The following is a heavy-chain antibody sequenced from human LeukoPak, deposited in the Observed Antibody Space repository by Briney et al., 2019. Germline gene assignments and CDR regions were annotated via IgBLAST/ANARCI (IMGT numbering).Heavy chain of an antibody. V-gene: IGHV3-30*18. CDR3: AKRAGDDSSVFDI. CDR1: GFTFSSYG. CDR2: ISYDGSNK. Sequence: GGSLRLSCAASGFTFSSYGMHWVRQAPSKGLEWGAVISYDGSNKYYAASVRGRFTISRDNSKNTLYLQMNSLRAEDTVVYYCAKRAGDDSSVFDIWGQGTMVTVSS. D-gene: IGHD3-22*01. J-gene: IGHJ3*02.